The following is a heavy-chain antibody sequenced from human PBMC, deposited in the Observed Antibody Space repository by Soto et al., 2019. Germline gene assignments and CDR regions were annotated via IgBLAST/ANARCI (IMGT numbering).Heavy chain of an antibody. V-gene: IGHV3-30*03. Sequence: QAHLVESGGGVVQPGRSLRLSCAASGFTFTSYGMHWVRQAPGTRLEWVAVISYDGGLQHYADSVKGRFTISRDNSKNMVLLHMNSLRADDTAVYYCVSERGYGHASVPYSWGQGTLVSVSS. CDR1: GFTFTSYG. CDR2: ISYDGGLQ. J-gene: IGHJ4*02. CDR3: VSERGYGHASVPYS. D-gene: IGHD5-18*01.